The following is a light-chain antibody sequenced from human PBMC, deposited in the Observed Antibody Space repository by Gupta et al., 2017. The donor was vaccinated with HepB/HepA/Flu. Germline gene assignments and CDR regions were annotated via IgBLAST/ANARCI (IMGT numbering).Light chain of an antibody. CDR1: IGRN. J-gene: IGLJ2*01. CDR3: PLWDSSSDQVV. V-gene: IGLV3-21*04. CDR2: YDS. Sequence: YVLSQPPSVSVAPGKTARITCGGNIGRNVHWYQQKPGPAPVLVIHYDSDRPSGIHERFACYNAGKTAIPIINSLEAGDEAYYYGPLWDSSSDQVVFGGGTKLTVL.